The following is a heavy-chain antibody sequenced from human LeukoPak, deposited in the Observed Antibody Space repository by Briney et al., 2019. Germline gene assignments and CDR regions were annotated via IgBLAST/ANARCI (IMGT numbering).Heavy chain of an antibody. CDR1: GFTVTNAW. CDR2: IESKTDGGRT. J-gene: IGHJ4*02. V-gene: IGHV3-15*04. D-gene: IGHD1-14*01. CDR3: TTVGNPAYFAR. Sequence: GGSLRLSCAASGFTVTNAWMSWVRQAPGKGLEWVGRIESKTDGGRTNYAAPVNGRFTISRDDSKNTLDLQMNSLKSDDTAVYYWTTVGNPAYFARWGQGALVTVSS.